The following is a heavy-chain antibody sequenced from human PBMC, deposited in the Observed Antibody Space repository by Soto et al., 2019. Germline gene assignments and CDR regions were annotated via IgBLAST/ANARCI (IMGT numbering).Heavy chain of an antibody. V-gene: IGHV2-5*02. CDR1: GFSLTTDDVG. CDR3: AHTRYSISSFDY. D-gene: IGHD6-6*01. J-gene: IGHJ4*02. CDR2: VYWDDDK. Sequence: QITLKESGPPLVKPTQTLTLTCTFSGFSLTTDDVGVGWIRQFPGKALDWLAGVYWDDDKRYSPSLKSRLTITKDTSNNQVFLTMSNMDPVDTATYYCAHTRYSISSFDYWGQGTLVTVSS.